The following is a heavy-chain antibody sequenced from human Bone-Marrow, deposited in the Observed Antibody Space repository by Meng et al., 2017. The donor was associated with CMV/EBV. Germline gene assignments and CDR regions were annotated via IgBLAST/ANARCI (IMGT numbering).Heavy chain of an antibody. Sequence: ASVKVSCKASGYTFTSYGISWVRQAPGQGLEWMGWISAYNGNTNYAQKLQGRVTMTTDTSTSTAYMELRSLRSDDTVVYYCARAQAGVGWFDPWGQGTLVTVSS. V-gene: IGHV1-18*01. D-gene: IGHD6-19*01. CDR2: ISAYNGNT. CDR1: GYTFTSYG. J-gene: IGHJ5*02. CDR3: ARAQAGVGWFDP.